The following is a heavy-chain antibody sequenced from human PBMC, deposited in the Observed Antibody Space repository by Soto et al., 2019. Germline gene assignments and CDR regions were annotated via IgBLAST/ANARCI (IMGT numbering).Heavy chain of an antibody. V-gene: IGHV3-30*18. CDR1: GFDFNTYG. CDR3: AKDSSVTAAGSGGWFDP. J-gene: IGHJ5*02. D-gene: IGHD6-13*01. CDR2: ISFDGGNQ. Sequence: QVQLVQSGGGVVQPGRSLRLSCAASGFDFNTYGLHWVRQAPGKGLGWVAGISFDGGNQYYADSVKGRFTISRDKSNNTLYLQMNGLGAEDTATYYCAKDSSVTAAGSGGWFDPWGQGTLVIVSS.